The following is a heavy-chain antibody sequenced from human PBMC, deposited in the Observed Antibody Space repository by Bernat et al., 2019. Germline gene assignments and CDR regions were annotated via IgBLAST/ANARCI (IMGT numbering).Heavy chain of an antibody. J-gene: IGHJ4*01. D-gene: IGHD2-2*01. CDR2: INWNGGST. CDR1: GFTFDDYG. V-gene: IGHV3-20*04. CDR3: ARDTPPYCSSTSCYVDY. Sequence: EVQLVESGGGVVRPGGSLRLSCAASGFTFDDYGMSWVRQAPGKGLEWVSGINWNGGSTGYADSVKGRFTISRDNAKNSLYLQMNSLRAEDTALYYCARDTPPYCSSTSCYVDYWGQEPWSPSPQ.